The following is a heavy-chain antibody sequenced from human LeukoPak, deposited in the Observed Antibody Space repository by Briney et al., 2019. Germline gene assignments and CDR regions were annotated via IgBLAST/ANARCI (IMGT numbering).Heavy chain of an antibody. J-gene: IGHJ4*02. CDR2: IYTSGST. D-gene: IGHD6-13*01. CDR3: AREGAAAGDYYFDY. V-gene: IGHV4-39*07. Sequence: SETLSLTCTVSGGSISSSSYYWGWIRQPPGKGLEWIGRIYTSGSTNYNPSLKSRVTMSVDTSKNQFSLKLSSVTAADTAVFYCAREGAAAGDYYFDYWGQGTLVTVSS. CDR1: GGSISSSSYY.